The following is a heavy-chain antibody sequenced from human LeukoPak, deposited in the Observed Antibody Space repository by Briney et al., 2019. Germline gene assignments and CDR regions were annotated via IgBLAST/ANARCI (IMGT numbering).Heavy chain of an antibody. CDR3: ARSSEELGYIYGFLHDAFDI. D-gene: IGHD5-18*01. Sequence: SETLSLTCTVSGGSISSYSWSWIRQPPGKGLEWIGYIYQSGSTYYNPSLKSRVTISVDRSKNQFSLKLSSVTAADTAVYYCARSSEELGYIYGFLHDAFDIWGQGTMVTVSS. J-gene: IGHJ3*02. CDR1: GGSISSYS. V-gene: IGHV4-30-2*01. CDR2: IYQSGST.